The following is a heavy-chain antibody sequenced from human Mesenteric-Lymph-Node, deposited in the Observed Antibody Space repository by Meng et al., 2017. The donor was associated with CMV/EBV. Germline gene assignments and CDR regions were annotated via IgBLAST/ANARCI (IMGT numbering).Heavy chain of an antibody. CDR3: ARGGSYYDYYLGMDV. CDR2: IWYDGSNK. V-gene: IGHV3-33*01. D-gene: IGHD1-26*01. CDR1: GFTFSSYG. Sequence: GESLKISCAASGFTFSSYGMHWVRQAPGKGLEWVAVIWYDGSNKYYADSVKGRFTISRDSSKNTLYLQMNSLRGEDTAVYYCARGGSYYDYYLGMDVWGQGTTVTVSS. J-gene: IGHJ6*02.